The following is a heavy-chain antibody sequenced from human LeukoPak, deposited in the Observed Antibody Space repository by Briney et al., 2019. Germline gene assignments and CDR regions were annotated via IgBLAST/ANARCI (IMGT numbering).Heavy chain of an antibody. V-gene: IGHV5-51*01. CDR2: IYPGDSDT. CDR1: GYSFTNYW. Sequence: GESLKISCKAFGYSFTNYWIDWVRQMPGKGLEWMGIIYPGDSDTRYTPSFQGQVTISVDRSISTAYLQWNSLKASDTAMYYCASLEYCGSAACFGAFDIWGQGTMVTVSS. CDR3: ASLEYCGSAACFGAFDI. J-gene: IGHJ3*02. D-gene: IGHD2-2*01.